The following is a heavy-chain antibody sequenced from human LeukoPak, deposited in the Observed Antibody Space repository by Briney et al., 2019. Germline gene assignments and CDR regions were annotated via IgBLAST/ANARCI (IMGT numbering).Heavy chain of an antibody. J-gene: IGHJ4*02. Sequence: PSETLSLTCTVSGGSISSSSYYWGWIRQPPGKGLEWIGSIYYSGSTYYNPSLKSRVTISVDTSKNQFSLKLSSVTAADTAVYYCARHRRYCSSTSCPGLYYFDYWGQGTLVTVSS. CDR3: ARHRRYCSSTSCPGLYYFDY. CDR2: IYYSGST. CDR1: GGSISSSSYY. D-gene: IGHD2-2*01. V-gene: IGHV4-39*01.